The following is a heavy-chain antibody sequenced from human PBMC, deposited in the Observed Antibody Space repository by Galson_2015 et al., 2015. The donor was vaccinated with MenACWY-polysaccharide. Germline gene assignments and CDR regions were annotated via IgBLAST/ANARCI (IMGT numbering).Heavy chain of an antibody. CDR2: ISWNSGSI. J-gene: IGHJ3*02. Sequence: SLRLSCAASGFTFDDYAMHWVRQAPGKGLEWVSGISWNSGSIGYADSVKGRFTISRDNAKNSLYLQMNSLRAEDTALYYCAKSRGDYVWIDAFDIWGQWTMVTVSS. V-gene: IGHV3-9*01. CDR3: AKSRGDYVWIDAFDI. CDR1: GFTFDDYA. D-gene: IGHD2-21*02.